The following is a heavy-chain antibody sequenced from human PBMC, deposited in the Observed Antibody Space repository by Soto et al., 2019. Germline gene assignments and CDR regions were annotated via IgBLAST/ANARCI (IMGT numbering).Heavy chain of an antibody. Sequence: GGSLRLSCAASGFTFSSYWMHWVRQAPGKGLVWVSRINSDGSSTSYADSVKGRFTISRDNAKNTLYLQMNSLRAEDTAVYYCARGWGYCSGGSCLRIGAFDIWGQGTMVTVSS. J-gene: IGHJ3*02. CDR3: ARGWGYCSGGSCLRIGAFDI. D-gene: IGHD2-15*01. V-gene: IGHV3-74*01. CDR2: INSDGSST. CDR1: GFTFSSYW.